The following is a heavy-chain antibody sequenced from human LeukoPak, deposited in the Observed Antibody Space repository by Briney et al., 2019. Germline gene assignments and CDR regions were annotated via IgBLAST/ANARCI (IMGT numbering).Heavy chain of an antibody. CDR3: ARVGSPSDYVWGSYRYYFDY. V-gene: IGHV4-4*02. Sequence: SGTLSLTCTVSGDSINSLDLWSWVRQPPGKGLEWIGEMYLSGTTHSNPSVKSRVTISIDKSKNQFFLNLSSVTAADTAVYYCARVGSPSDYVWGSYRYYFDYWGQGTLVTVSS. CDR1: GDSINSLDL. D-gene: IGHD3-16*02. CDR2: MYLSGTT. J-gene: IGHJ4*02.